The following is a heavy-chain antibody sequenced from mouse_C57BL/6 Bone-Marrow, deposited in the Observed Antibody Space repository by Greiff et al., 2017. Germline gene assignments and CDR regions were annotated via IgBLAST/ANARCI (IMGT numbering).Heavy chain of an antibody. D-gene: IGHD1-1*01. J-gene: IGHJ3*01. CDR1: GFNIKNTY. CDR2: IDTANGNT. Sequence: VQLKQSVAELVRPGASVKLSCTASGFNIKNTYMHWVKQRPEQGLEWIGRIDTANGNTKYAQQFQGKATITADTSSNTAYLQLSSLTSEDTALYYCAVDYYGSSPTPFAYWGQGTLVTVSA. V-gene: IGHV14-3*01. CDR3: AVDYYGSSPTPFAY.